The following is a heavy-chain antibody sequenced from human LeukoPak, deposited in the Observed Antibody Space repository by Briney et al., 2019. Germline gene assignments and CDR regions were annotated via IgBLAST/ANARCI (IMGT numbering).Heavy chain of an antibody. CDR1: GFTFSSYT. V-gene: IGHV3-23*01. D-gene: IGHD2-15*01. Sequence: GGSLRLSCAASGFTFSSYTMSWVRQAPGKGLEWVSTIGGSASGTFYADSVKGRFTISRDNSRNTLYLQMNSLRAEDTAVYYCAKGGDGSYYSRADCWGQGTLVTVSS. CDR2: IGGSASGT. CDR3: AKGGDGSYYSRADC. J-gene: IGHJ4*02.